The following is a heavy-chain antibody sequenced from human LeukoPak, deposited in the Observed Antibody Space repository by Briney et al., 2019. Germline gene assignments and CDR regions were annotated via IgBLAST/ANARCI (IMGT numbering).Heavy chain of an antibody. CDR1: GFTFSSYS. V-gene: IGHV3-21*01. D-gene: IGHD3-22*01. CDR2: ISSSSSYI. J-gene: IGHJ4*02. Sequence: GGSLRLSCAASGFTFSSYSMNWVRQAPGKGLEWVSSISSSSSYIYYADSVKGRFTISRDNAKNSLYLQMNSLRAEDTAVYYCARDMALVYYYDSSGYNDYWGQGTLVTVSS. CDR3: ARDMALVYYYDSSGYNDY.